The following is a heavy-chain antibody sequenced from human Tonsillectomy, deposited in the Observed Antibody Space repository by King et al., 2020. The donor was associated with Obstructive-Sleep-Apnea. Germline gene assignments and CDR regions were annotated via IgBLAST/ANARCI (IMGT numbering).Heavy chain of an antibody. Sequence: QLQESGPGLVKPSETLSLTCTVSGGSINNYYWSWIRQPPGKGLEWIGYVYYSGNTNFNPSLNIRVTISADTSKIQFSLRLSSVTAADTAGYYCARHRGVEDYGGYGDYFDYWGQGTLVTVSS. CDR2: VYYSGNT. V-gene: IGHV4-59*08. D-gene: IGHD5-12*01. CDR1: GGSINNYY. J-gene: IGHJ4*02. CDR3: ARHRGVEDYGGYGDYFDY.